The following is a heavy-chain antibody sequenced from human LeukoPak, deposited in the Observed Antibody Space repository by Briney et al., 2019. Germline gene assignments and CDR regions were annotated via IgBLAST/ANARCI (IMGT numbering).Heavy chain of an antibody. CDR1: GGSFSGYY. J-gene: IGHJ4*02. CDR2: INHSGST. D-gene: IGHD2-2*01. CDR3: ARHYSVRRYCSSTSCRYYFDY. Sequence: PSETLSLTCAVYGGSFSGYYWSWIRQPPGKGLEWIGEINHSGSTNYNPSLKSRVTISVDTSKNQFSLKLSSVTAADTAVYYCARHYSVRRYCSSTSCRYYFDYWGQGTLVTVSS. V-gene: IGHV4-34*01.